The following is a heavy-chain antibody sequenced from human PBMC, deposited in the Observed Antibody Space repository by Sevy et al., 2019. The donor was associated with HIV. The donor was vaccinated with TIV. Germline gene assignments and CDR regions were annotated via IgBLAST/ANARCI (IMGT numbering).Heavy chain of an antibody. CDR1: GFDIRSNY. CDR3: ASEYCSRGSCFFDY. J-gene: IGHJ4*02. V-gene: IGHV3-53*01. D-gene: IGHD2-15*01. Sequence: GSLRLSCVVSGFDIRSNYMSWVRQAPGKGLEWVSHIYAGGTAYYADSVKGRFTFSRDDSKNTVSLQMRSLGVDDSAVYYCASEYCSRGSCFFDYWGQGIQVTVSS. CDR2: IYAGGTA.